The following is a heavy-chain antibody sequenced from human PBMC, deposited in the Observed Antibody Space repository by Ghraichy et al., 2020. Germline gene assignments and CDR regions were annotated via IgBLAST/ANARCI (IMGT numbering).Heavy chain of an antibody. D-gene: IGHD6-13*01. CDR2: ISSSSSPI. Sequence: GGSLRLSCAASGFTFSIYAMNWVRQAPGRGLEWVSYISSSSSPIYYADSVKGRFTISRDNAKNSLYLQMNSLRAEDTAVYYCARTSTTWENGFDPWGQGTLVTVSS. J-gene: IGHJ5*02. V-gene: IGHV3-48*04. CDR3: ARTSTTWENGFDP. CDR1: GFTFSIYA.